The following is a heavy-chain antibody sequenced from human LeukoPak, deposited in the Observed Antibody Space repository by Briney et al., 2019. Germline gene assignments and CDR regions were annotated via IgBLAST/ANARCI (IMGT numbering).Heavy chain of an antibody. V-gene: IGHV3-23*01. J-gene: IGHJ4*02. Sequence: GGSLRLSCAASGFTFSSFAMSWVRQAPGKGLEWVSAISGSGGSTYYADSGKGRFTISRANSKDTLYLQMSSLRAEDTAVYYCAKDQRFTAGGQETLVTVPS. CDR3: AKDQRFTA. D-gene: IGHD2-21*02. CDR1: GFTFSSFA. CDR2: ISGSGGST.